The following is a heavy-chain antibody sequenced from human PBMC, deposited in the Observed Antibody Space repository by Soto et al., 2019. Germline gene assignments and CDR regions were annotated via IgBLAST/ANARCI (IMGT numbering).Heavy chain of an antibody. J-gene: IGHJ4*02. CDR2: ISYDGSNK. D-gene: IGHD3-22*01. CDR1: GFTFSSYA. Sequence: GGSLRLSCAASGFTFSSYAMHWVRQAPGKGLEWVAVISYDGSNKYYADSVKGRFTISRDNSKNTLYLQMNSLRAEDTAVYYCARDAYYYDSSGYFGPFDYWGQGTLVTVSS. V-gene: IGHV3-30-3*01. CDR3: ARDAYYYDSSGYFGPFDY.